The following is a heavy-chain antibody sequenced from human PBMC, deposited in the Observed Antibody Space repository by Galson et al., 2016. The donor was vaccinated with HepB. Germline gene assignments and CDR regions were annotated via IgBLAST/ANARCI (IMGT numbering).Heavy chain of an antibody. D-gene: IGHD2-2*01. CDR1: GFTFNNYG. J-gene: IGHJ6*04. CDR3: VQGSTAPAV. CDR2: ISRSGDNT. V-gene: IGHV3-23*01. Sequence: SLRLSCAASGFTFNNYGMTWVRQAPGKGLEVVSSISRSGDNTDYADSVKGRFTISRDNSKNTLSLQMNSLTADDTAIYYCVQGSTAPAVWGKGTTVTVSS.